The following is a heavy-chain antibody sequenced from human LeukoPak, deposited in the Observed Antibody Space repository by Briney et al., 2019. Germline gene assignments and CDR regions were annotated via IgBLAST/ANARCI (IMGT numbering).Heavy chain of an antibody. CDR2: IDYSGST. CDR3: ARFEGYDFLTGYAYYFDY. J-gene: IGHJ4*02. V-gene: IGHV4-59*01. Sequence: SETLSLTCTVSGGSISSYYWSWIRQPPGKEVELIGYIDYSGSTNYNPSLKSRVTISVDTSKNQFSLNLTSVTAADTAVYYCARFEGYDFLTGYAYYFDYWGQGTLVTVSS. D-gene: IGHD3-9*01. CDR1: GGSISSYY.